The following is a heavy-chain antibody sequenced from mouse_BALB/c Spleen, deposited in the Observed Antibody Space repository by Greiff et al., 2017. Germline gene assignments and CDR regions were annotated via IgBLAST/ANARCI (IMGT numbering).Heavy chain of an antibody. Sequence: EVMLVESGGGLVQPGGSLKLSCAASGFTFSTYAMSWVRQTPEKRLDWVAYISNGGGSTYYPDTVKGRFTISRDNAKNTLYLQMSSLKSEDTAMYYCATLTGTGYFDYWGQGTTLTVSS. CDR2: ISNGGGST. J-gene: IGHJ2*01. CDR3: ATLTGTGYFDY. D-gene: IGHD4-1*01. CDR1: GFTFSTYA. V-gene: IGHV5-12-2*01.